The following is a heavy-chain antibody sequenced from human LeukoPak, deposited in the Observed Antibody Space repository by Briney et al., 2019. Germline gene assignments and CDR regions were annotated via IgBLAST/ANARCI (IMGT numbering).Heavy chain of an antibody. V-gene: IGHV3-53*01. Sequence: GGSLRLSCTASGFTVSSNYMSWVRQAPGKGLEWVSVIYSSGNTYYADSVKGRFTISRDNSKNTLYLQMNSLRDEDTAVYYCAKHRFESGGYHSTDWGQGTLVTVSS. CDR2: IYSSGNT. D-gene: IGHD3-22*01. CDR1: GFTVSSNY. CDR3: AKHRFESGGYHSTD. J-gene: IGHJ4*02.